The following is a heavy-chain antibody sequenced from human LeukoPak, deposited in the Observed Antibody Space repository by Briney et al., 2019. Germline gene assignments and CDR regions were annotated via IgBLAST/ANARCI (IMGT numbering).Heavy chain of an antibody. CDR1: GLTFSDEW. J-gene: IGHJ6*02. Sequence: GGSLRLSCAVSGLTFSDEWLTWVRQAPGEGLEGVSTTTPDGSGTSYVDSVKGRFTISRDNAKNFLYLQMNSLRAEDTAVYYCARYDRVDIVYYGMDVWGQGTTVTVSS. D-gene: IGHD5-12*01. CDR2: TTPDGSGT. V-gene: IGHV3-7*03. CDR3: ARYDRVDIVYYGMDV.